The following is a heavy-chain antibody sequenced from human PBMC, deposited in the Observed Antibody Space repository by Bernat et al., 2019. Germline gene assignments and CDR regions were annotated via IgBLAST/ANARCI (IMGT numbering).Heavy chain of an antibody. CDR2: ISTYNGNT. V-gene: IGHV1-18*01. CDR3: ARSRITMIVVSRAAFDI. J-gene: IGHJ3*02. D-gene: IGHD3-22*01. CDR1: GYTFTRYG. Sequence: QVQLVQSGAEVKKPGASVKVSCKASGYTFTRYGISWVRQAPGQGLEWMGWISTYNGNTNYAQKLQGRVTMTTDTSTSTAYMELRSLRSDDTAVYYCARSRITMIVVSRAAFDIWGQGTMVTVSS.